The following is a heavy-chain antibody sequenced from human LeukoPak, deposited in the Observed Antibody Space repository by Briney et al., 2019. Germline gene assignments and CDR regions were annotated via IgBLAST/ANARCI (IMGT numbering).Heavy chain of an antibody. J-gene: IGHJ6*02. V-gene: IGHV3-74*01. CDR1: GFTLSSYW. Sequence: AGSLRLSCAASGFTLSSYWMHWVRQAPGQGLVWVSRINSDESTYADSVKGRFTISRDNAKNTLYLQMNSLRAEDTAVYYCARDRLDRNYYYGLDVWGQGTTVTVSS. CDR2: INSDEST. CDR3: ARDRLDRNYYYGLDV. D-gene: IGHD2-2*03.